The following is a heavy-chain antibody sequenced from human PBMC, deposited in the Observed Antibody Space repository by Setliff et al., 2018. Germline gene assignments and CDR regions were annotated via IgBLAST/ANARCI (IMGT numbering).Heavy chain of an antibody. D-gene: IGHD3-16*01. CDR1: GYILTELS. J-gene: IGHJ4*02. CDR2: FDPERSDP. CDR3: ATDLVSLGDSIRDY. V-gene: IGHV1-24*01. Sequence: ASVKVSCKVSGYILTELSMRWVRLAPGKGLEWVGGFDPERSDPIYTQNFQGRVTVTLDTSTNTAYVEFRSLRSDDTAMYYCATDLVSLGDSIRDYWGQGTLVTVSS.